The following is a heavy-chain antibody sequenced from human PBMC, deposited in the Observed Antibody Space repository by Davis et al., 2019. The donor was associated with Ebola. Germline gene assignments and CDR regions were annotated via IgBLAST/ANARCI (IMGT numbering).Heavy chain of an antibody. D-gene: IGHD4-17*01. Sequence: GGSLRLSCAAPGFTFSSYAMSWVRQAPGKGLEWVSAISGSGGSTYYADSVKGRFTISRDNSKNTLYLQMDSLRAEDTAVYYCARRLRDRPNYYSYYGMDVWGQGTTVTVSS. V-gene: IGHV3-23*01. J-gene: IGHJ6*02. CDR3: ARRLRDRPNYYSYYGMDV. CDR1: GFTFSSYA. CDR2: ISGSGGST.